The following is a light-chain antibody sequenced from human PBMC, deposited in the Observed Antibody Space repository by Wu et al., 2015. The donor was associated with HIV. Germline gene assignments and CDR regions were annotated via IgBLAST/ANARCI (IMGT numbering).Light chain of an antibody. V-gene: IGKV1-9*01. Sequence: DILMTQSPSSLSASIGDRVTITCRASQDIATYLAWYQQIPGKAPRVLIYDASTLQTGVSSRFSGSGSGAEFTLSISGLQREDFAIYYCQQLNSFPLTFGHGTRLEIK. CDR3: QQLNSFPLT. CDR1: QDIATY. CDR2: DAS. J-gene: IGKJ5*01.